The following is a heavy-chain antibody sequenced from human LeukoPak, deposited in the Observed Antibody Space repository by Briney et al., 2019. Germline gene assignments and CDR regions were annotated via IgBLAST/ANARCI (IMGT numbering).Heavy chain of an antibody. J-gene: IGHJ4*02. V-gene: IGHV1-69*05. CDR2: IIPIFGTA. Sequence: EASVKVSCKASGYTFTSYGISWVRQAPGQGLEWMGGIIPIFGTANYAQKIQGRVTITTDESTSTAYMELSSLRSEDTAVYYCARDYGDYVWGSYRSWGQGTLVTVSS. D-gene: IGHD3-16*02. CDR3: ARDYGDYVWGSYRS. CDR1: GYTFTSYG.